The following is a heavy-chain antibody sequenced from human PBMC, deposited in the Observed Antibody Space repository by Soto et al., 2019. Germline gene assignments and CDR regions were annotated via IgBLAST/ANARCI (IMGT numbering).Heavy chain of an antibody. D-gene: IGHD3-10*01. V-gene: IGHV1-69*01. J-gene: IGHJ4*02. CDR1: GGLFSSFA. CDR2: IIPVFGTT. Sequence: QVQLVQSGPEVKKPGSSVKVSCKDSGGLFSSFAISWVRQAPGQGRGWLGGIIPVFGTTDYAEKFQDRVTITAYESTNTDYMELTILRSGDTAVYYCARGGGPYVWFKEFWGQGTLVTVSS. CDR3: ARGGGPYVWFKEF.